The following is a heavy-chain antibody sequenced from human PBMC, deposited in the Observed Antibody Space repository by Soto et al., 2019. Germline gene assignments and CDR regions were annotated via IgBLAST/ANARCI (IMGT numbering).Heavy chain of an antibody. V-gene: IGHV4-39*01. CDR3: ARQSPDYLGSVGWFDP. D-gene: IGHD1-26*01. CDR2: IYYSGTT. Sequence: PSETLSLTCTVSGGSTSSSSYYWVWIRQPPGKGLEWIGSIYYSGTTYYNPSLKSRVTISVDTSKNQFSLKLRSVTAADTAVYYCARQSPDYLGSVGWFDPWGQGTLVTVSS. J-gene: IGHJ5*02. CDR1: GGSTSSSSYY.